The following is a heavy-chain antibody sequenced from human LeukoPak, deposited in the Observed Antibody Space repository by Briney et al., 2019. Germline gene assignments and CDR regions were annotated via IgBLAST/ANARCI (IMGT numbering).Heavy chain of an antibody. Sequence: GRSLRLSCAASGFTFSRHAMHWVRQAPGKGLEWVAVISHDGSNEYYADSVKGRFTISRDNSKSTLYLQVNSLRGEDAAVYFCARVIGTDGYLYYFDYWGQGTLVTVSS. J-gene: IGHJ4*02. CDR2: ISHDGSNE. V-gene: IGHV3-30*04. D-gene: IGHD5-24*01. CDR3: ARVIGTDGYLYYFDY. CDR1: GFTFSRHA.